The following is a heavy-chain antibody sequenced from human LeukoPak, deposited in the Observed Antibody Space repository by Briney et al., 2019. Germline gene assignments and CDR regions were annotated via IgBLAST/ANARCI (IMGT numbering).Heavy chain of an antibody. CDR2: ISAYNGNT. CDR1: AYTFTSYG. CDR3: ASLLAVAGNYYFDY. D-gene: IGHD6-19*01. Sequence: ASVKVSCKASAYTFTSYGISWVRQAPGQGLEWMGWISAYNGNTNYAQKLQGRVTMTTDTSTSTAYMELRSLRSDDTAVYCCASLLAVAGNYYFDYWGQGTLVTVSS. J-gene: IGHJ4*02. V-gene: IGHV1-18*01.